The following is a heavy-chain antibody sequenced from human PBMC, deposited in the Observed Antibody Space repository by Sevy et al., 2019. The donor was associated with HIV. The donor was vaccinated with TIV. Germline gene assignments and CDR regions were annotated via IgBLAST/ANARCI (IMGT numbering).Heavy chain of an antibody. CDR3: ASSRYSSGYHYYFDY. Sequence: GESLKISCKGSGYSFTSYWIGWVRQMPGKGLEWMGIIYPGDSDTRYSPSFQGQVTISADKSISTAYLQWSSLKASDNAMYYCASSRYSSGYHYYFDYWGQGTMVTVSS. J-gene: IGHJ4*02. CDR2: IYPGDSDT. D-gene: IGHD3-22*01. V-gene: IGHV5-51*01. CDR1: GYSFTSYW.